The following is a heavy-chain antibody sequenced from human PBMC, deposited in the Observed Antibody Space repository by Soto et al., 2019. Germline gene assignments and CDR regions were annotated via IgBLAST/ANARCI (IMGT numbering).Heavy chain of an antibody. V-gene: IGHV1-18*01. CDR2: ISVYNGNI. Sequence: QVQLLQSGAEVKKPGASVKVSCKASGYMFNTYGITWVRQAPGQGLEWMGWISVYNGNIDYAQKFERRVTMTTDTSTSTAYMELKSLTSDDTAVYYCARTYGSGDYFLPFEYWGQGTPVSVSS. J-gene: IGHJ4*02. D-gene: IGHD3-10*01. CDR1: GYMFNTYG. CDR3: ARTYGSGDYFLPFEY.